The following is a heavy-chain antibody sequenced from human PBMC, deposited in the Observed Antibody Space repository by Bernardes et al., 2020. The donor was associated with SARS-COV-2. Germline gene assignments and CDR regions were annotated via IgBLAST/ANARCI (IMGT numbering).Heavy chain of an antibody. D-gene: IGHD2-15*01. Sequence: ASVKVSCKASGYTFTSYGVNWVRQAPGQGLEWMGYIRTYNGNTNYAQNLQGRVTVTSDTSTRTVYMELRRLRSDDTAVYYCARSNGGKTGFDCWSQGTLVTVSS. V-gene: IGHV1-18*01. CDR3: ARSNGGKTGFDC. CDR2: IRTYNGNT. J-gene: IGHJ4*02. CDR1: GYTFTSYG.